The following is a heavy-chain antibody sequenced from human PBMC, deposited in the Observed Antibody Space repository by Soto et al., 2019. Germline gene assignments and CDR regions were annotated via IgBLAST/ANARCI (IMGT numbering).Heavy chain of an antibody. J-gene: IGHJ6*02. D-gene: IGHD3-10*01. CDR3: ARDRGYDAHDYYYNAMDV. CDR2: IRGFSPYT. Sequence: GGSLRLSCISSGFTFRTYTMNWVRQAPGEGLEWVSGIRGFSPYTFYAESVKGRFTISRDNAKNSLYLQMDSLRAEDTAVYYCARDRGYDAHDYYYNAMDVWGQGTTVTVSS. CDR1: GFTFRTYT. V-gene: IGHV3-21*01.